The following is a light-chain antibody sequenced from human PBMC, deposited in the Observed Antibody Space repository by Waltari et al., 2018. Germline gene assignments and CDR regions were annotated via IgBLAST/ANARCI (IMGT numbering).Light chain of an antibody. V-gene: IGLV1-44*01. CDR2: SDN. Sequence: QSVLTQPPSASGTPGQRVAISCSGSSSNIETNTVNWYQQLPGTAPKLLIYSDNRRPSGVPVRFSGSKSGTSASLAISGLQSEDEADYYCGAWDDSLNGYVFGTGTKVTVL. CDR1: SSNIETNT. CDR3: GAWDDSLNGYV. J-gene: IGLJ1*01.